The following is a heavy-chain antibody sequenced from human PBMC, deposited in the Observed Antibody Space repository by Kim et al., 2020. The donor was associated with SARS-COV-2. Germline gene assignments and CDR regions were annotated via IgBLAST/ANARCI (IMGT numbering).Heavy chain of an antibody. Sequence: GGSLRLSCAASGFTFSSQWMHWVRQAPGKGLVWVSRINSDGSNTIYADSVKGRFTISRDNAENTVHLQMNSLRAEDTAVYYCVTGRHWYYDLWGRGTLVTVSS. D-gene: IGHD3-16*01. CDR3: VTGRHWYYDL. CDR2: INSDGSNT. J-gene: IGHJ2*01. V-gene: IGHV3-74*01. CDR1: GFTFSSQW.